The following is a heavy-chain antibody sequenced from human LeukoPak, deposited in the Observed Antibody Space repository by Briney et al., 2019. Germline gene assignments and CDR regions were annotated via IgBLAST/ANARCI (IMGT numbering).Heavy chain of an antibody. D-gene: IGHD3-22*01. CDR3: TRAPPGMTMMTDY. V-gene: IGHV1-18*01. CDR2: VSTNDGNT. J-gene: IGHJ4*02. CDR1: GGTFSSYA. Sequence: ASVKVSYKASGGTFSSYAISWVRQAPGQGLEWMGWVSTNDGNTVYAQRLQGRVTMTTDTSTSVAYMELRSLTSDDTAVYYCTRAPPGMTMMTDYWGQGTLVTVSS.